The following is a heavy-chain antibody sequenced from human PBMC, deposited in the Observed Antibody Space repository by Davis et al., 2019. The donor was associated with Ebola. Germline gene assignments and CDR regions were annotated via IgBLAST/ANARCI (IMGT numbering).Heavy chain of an antibody. CDR2: IKGDGSST. D-gene: IGHD6-13*01. CDR1: GFTFSSYW. V-gene: IGHV3-74*01. J-gene: IGHJ6*02. Sequence: GESLKISCAASGFTFSSYWMYWVRQAPGKGLVWVSRIKGDGSSTDYADAVKGRFTISRDNARNTLYLQMNSLRAEDTAVYYCARTPGIAAAGATDGMDVWGQGTTVTVSS. CDR3: ARTPGIAAAGATDGMDV.